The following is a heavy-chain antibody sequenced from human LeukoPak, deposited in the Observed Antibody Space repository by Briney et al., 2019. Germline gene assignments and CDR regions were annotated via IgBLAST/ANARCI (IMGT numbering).Heavy chain of an antibody. CDR1: GFTFSSYA. CDR3: AKGLVPAAIRVVDY. V-gene: IGHV3-30-3*01. J-gene: IGHJ4*02. D-gene: IGHD2-2*01. Sequence: GGSLRLSCAASGFTFSSYAMHWVRQAPGKGLEWVAVISYDGSNKYYADSVKGRFTISRDNSKNTLYLQVNSLRAEDTAVYYCAKGLVPAAIRVVDYWGQGTLVTVSS. CDR2: ISYDGSNK.